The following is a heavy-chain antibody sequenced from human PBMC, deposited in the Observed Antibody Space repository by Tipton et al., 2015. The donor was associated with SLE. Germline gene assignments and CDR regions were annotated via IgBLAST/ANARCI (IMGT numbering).Heavy chain of an antibody. V-gene: IGHV3-33*01. CDR1: GFSFRNYG. CDR2: IWYDGRDK. J-gene: IGHJ6*03. CDR3: ARGPYDYRNTDNYFYNYYMDV. D-gene: IGHD3-16*01. Sequence: SLRLSCVASGFSFRNYGVHWLRRAPGKGLEWVALIWYDGRDKYYADSVKGRFTISGDNANNVLYLQMNSLRADDTAVYYCARGPYDYRNTDNYFYNYYMDVWGKGTTVTVSS.